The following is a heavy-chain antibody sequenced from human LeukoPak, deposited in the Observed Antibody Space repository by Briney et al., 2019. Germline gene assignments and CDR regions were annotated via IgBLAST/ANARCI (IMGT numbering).Heavy chain of an antibody. D-gene: IGHD6-6*01. CDR1: GFTFSSYA. V-gene: IGHV3-23*01. CDR3: AKGDSSSSDPRLGYFDY. Sequence: GGSLRLSCAASGFTFSSYAMSWVRLAPGKGLGWVSGISGSSDSTYYADSVKGRFTISRDNSKNTLYLQMNRLRAEDTAIYYCAKGDSSSSDPRLGYFDYWGQGTLVTVSS. J-gene: IGHJ4*02. CDR2: ISGSSDST.